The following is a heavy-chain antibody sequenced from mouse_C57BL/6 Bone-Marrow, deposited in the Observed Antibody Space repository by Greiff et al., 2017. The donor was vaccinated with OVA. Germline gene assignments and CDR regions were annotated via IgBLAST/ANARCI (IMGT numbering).Heavy chain of an antibody. CDR2: IWSGGST. CDR1: GFSLTSYG. D-gene: IGHD2-4*01. Sequence: VKLMESGPGLVQPSQSLSITCTVSGFSLTSYGVHWVRPSPGKGLEWLGVIWSGGSTDYNAAFISRLSISKDNSKSQVFFKMNSLQADDTAIYYCARGDTPMITTEWYFDVWGTGTTVTVSS. V-gene: IGHV2-2*01. CDR3: ARGDTPMITTEWYFDV. J-gene: IGHJ1*03.